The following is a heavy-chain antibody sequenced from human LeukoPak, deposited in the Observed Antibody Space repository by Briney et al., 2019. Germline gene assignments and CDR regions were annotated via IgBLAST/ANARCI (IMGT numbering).Heavy chain of an antibody. J-gene: IGHJ4*02. CDR2: MSPKSGNT. CDR1: GYTFTSYD. Sequence: ASVKVSCKASGYTFTSYDINWVRQATGHGFEWMGWMSPKSGNTGYAQNFQGRVTMTRDTSISTAYMELSSLRSEDTAVYYCVGGAPTWEFAYWGQGTLVTVSS. D-gene: IGHD7-27*01. V-gene: IGHV1-8*01. CDR3: VGGAPTWEFAY.